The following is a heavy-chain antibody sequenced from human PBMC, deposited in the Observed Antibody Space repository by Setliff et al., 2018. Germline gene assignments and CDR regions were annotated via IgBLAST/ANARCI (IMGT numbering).Heavy chain of an antibody. J-gene: IGHJ4*02. D-gene: IGHD6-6*01. CDR3: ARQTGEQLVDY. CDR2: VYSSGSP. CDR1: GASISGSAYY. V-gene: IGHV4-39*01. Sequence: PSETLSLTCNVSGASISGSAYYWGWIRQPPGKGLEWIGSVYSSGSPYYNPSLKSRVTTLVDTSKNHFSLKLSSVTAADTAVYYCARQTGEQLVDYWGQGTLVTVSS.